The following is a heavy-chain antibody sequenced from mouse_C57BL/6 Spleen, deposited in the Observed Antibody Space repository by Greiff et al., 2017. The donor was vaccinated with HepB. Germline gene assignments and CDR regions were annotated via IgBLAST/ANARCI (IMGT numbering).Heavy chain of an antibody. V-gene: IGHV1-61*01. D-gene: IGHD2-12*01. CDR3: ARTTAYFDY. CDR2: IYPSDSET. CDR1: GYTFTSYW. J-gene: IGHJ2*01. Sequence: VQLQQPGAELVRPGSSVKLSCKASGYTFTSYWMDWVKQRPGQGLEWIGNIYPSDSETHYNQKFKDKATLTVDKSSSTAYMQLSSLTSEDSAVYYCARTTAYFDYWGQGTTLTVSS.